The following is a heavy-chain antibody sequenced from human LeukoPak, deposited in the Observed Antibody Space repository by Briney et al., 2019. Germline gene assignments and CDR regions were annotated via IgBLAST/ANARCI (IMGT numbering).Heavy chain of an antibody. V-gene: IGHV4-34*01. J-gene: IGHJ3*02. Sequence: PSETLSLTCAVYGGSFSGYYWSWIRQPPGKGLEWIGEINHSGSTNYNPSLKSRVTISVDTSKNQFSLKLSSVTAADTAVYYCARVATQLLWFGEPETDAFDIWGQGTMVTVSS. CDR2: INHSGST. CDR3: ARVATQLLWFGEPETDAFDI. D-gene: IGHD3-10*01. CDR1: GGSFSGYY.